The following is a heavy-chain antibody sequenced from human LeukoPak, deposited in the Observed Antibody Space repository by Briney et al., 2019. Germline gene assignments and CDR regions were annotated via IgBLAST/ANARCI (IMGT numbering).Heavy chain of an antibody. Sequence: PSETLSLTCTVSGGSSSGYYWSWIRQPPGKGLEWIGYIYSSGGAIYNPSLKSRVTMSVDTSNNQFTLELKSVTAADTAVYYCARQGDTAYYYVDYWGQGTLVTVSS. CDR1: GGSSSGYY. CDR2: IYSSGGA. CDR3: ARQGDTAYYYVDY. J-gene: IGHJ4*02. D-gene: IGHD5-18*01. V-gene: IGHV4-4*09.